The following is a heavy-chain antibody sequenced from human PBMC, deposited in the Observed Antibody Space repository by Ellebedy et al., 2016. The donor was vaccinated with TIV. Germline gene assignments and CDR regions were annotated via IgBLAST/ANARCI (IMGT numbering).Heavy chain of an antibody. J-gene: IGHJ4*02. V-gene: IGHV4-39*01. D-gene: IGHD3-22*01. CDR2: FYYSGST. CDR1: GGSISSSTYY. CDR3: AKVATMIVRLTYFDY. Sequence: MPSETLSLTCTVSGGSISSSTYYWGWIRQPPGKGLEWIGSFYYSGSTYYNPSLKSRVTISVDTSKNQFSLKLTSVTAADTAVYYCAKVATMIVRLTYFDYWGQGTLVTVSS.